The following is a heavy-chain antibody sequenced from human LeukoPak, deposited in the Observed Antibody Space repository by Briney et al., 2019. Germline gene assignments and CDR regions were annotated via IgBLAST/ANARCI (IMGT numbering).Heavy chain of an antibody. CDR3: AKEGYSRGYYSYYYMDV. J-gene: IGHJ6*03. Sequence: GGSLRLSCAASGFTFSSYEMNWVRQAPGKGLEWVSYISSSGSTIYYADSVKGRFTISRDNSKNTLYVQMNSLRAEDTAVYYCAKEGYSRGYYSYYYMDVWGKGTTVTVSS. CDR1: GFTFSSYE. D-gene: IGHD6-13*01. V-gene: IGHV3-48*03. CDR2: ISSSGSTI.